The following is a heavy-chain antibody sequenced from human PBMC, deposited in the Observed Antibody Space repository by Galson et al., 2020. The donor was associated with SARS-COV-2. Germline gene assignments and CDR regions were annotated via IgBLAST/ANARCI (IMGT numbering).Heavy chain of an antibody. CDR3: LAYSSSRHTC. J-gene: IGHJ4*02. V-gene: IGHV3-64D*09. D-gene: IGHD6-6*01. CDR1: GFAFSEYS. CDR2: FSTTGGTS. Sequence: GESLKISCSASGFAFSEYSLHWVRQAPGKGLQYVSAFSTTGGTSFYADSVRGRFTMSRDNAKNTFYLQMTGLRVEDTAFYYCLAYSSSRHTCWGQGTLVTVSS.